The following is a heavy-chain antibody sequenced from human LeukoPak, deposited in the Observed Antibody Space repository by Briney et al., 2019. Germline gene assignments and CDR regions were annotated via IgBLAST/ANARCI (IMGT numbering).Heavy chain of an antibody. CDR1: GDSISSGGYY. D-gene: IGHD1-26*01. Sequence: SETLSLTCTVSGDSISSGGYYWSWIRQPPGKGLEWIGCIYCSGSTSYNPSLKSRVTISVDTSNNQFSLKLTSMTAADTAAYFCARERLIAGATVFDYWGQGTLVTVSS. J-gene: IGHJ4*02. V-gene: IGHV4-61*08. CDR2: IYCSGST. CDR3: ARERLIAGATVFDY.